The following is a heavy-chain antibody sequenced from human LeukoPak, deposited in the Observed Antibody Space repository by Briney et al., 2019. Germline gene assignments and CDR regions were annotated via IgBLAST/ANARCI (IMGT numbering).Heavy chain of an antibody. J-gene: IGHJ3*02. Sequence: PGGPLRLSCAASTFTLSSYTMNWVRQAPGKGLEWVSSISSSSTYINYADSVKGRFTISRDNAKNSMALQMYSLRAEDTAVYYCARVRFAGPQAFDIWGQGTMVTVAS. CDR1: TFTLSSYT. V-gene: IGHV3-21*01. CDR3: ARVRFAGPQAFDI. D-gene: IGHD4/OR15-4a*01. CDR2: ISSSSTYI.